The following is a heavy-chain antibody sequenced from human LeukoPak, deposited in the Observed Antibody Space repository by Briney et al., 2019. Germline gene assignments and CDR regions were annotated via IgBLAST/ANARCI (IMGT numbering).Heavy chain of an antibody. Sequence: ASVKVSCKASGYTFTDYYLNWVRQASGQGLEWMGWIHPNSGATTYAQKFQGRVSMTRDTSINTVFMELSRLTFDDTAVYYCSREDFWGQGTLVTVSS. CDR2: IHPNSGAT. V-gene: IGHV1-2*02. J-gene: IGHJ4*02. CDR1: GYTFTDYY. CDR3: SREDF.